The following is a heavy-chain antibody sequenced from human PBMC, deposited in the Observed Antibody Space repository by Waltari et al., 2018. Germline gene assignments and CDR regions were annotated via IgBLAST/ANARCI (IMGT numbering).Heavy chain of an antibody. D-gene: IGHD6-19*01. V-gene: IGHV3-30*18. Sequence: QVQLVESGGGVVQPGRSLRLSCAASGFTFSAYGMNWVRQAPGKGLEWVGVRLYDGSKKYLADSVKGRFTTSRDNSKNTLYLQMNSLRPGDTALYYCAKMLDSSGWMGVDYWGQGTLVTVSS. CDR1: GFTFSAYG. CDR3: AKMLDSSGWMGVDY. J-gene: IGHJ4*02. CDR2: RLYDGSKK.